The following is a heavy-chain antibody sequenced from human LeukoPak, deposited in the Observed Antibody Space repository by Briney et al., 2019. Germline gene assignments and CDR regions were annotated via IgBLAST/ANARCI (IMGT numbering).Heavy chain of an antibody. V-gene: IGHV3-11*01. D-gene: IGHD3-3*01. J-gene: IGHJ4*02. CDR2: AGSSGSPM. CDR3: ARTGFDLWSGYYGARYFFDY. CDR1: GFTFRDYY. Sequence: PGGTLRLSCAASGFTFRDYYMSWVRQAPGKGREWSSYAGSSGSPMNYADSVKGRFTISTDNAKNSLYLQKNSLRAEDTAMYYCARTGFDLWSGYYGARYFFDYWGQGTLVTVSS.